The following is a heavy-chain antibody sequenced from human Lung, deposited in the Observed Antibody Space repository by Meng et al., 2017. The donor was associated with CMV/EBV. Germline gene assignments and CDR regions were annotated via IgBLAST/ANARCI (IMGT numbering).Heavy chain of an antibody. CDR1: GYSISSGYY. Sequence: SXTLSLXCTVSGYSISSGYYWGWIRQPPGKGLEWIGSIYHSGSTYYNPSLKSRVTISVDTSKNQFSLKLSSVTAADTAVYYCARDNWNYDQKLFDYWGQGKXVNGAS. CDR3: ARDNWNYDQKLFDY. CDR2: IYHSGST. J-gene: IGHJ4*02. D-gene: IGHD1-7*01. V-gene: IGHV4-38-2*02.